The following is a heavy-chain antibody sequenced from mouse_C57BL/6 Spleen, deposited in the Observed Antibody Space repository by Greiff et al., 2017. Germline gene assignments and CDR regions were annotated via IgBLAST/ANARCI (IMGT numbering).Heavy chain of an antibody. CDR1: GYTFTSYT. V-gene: IGHV1-4*01. D-gene: IGHD1-1*01. CDR2: INPSSGYT. Sequence: QVQLQQSGAELARPGASVKMSCKASGYTFTSYTMHWVKQRPGQGLEWIGYINPSSGYTKYNQKFKDKATLTADKSSSTAYMQLSSLTSEDSAVYYCASPGGSSYDAMDYWGQGTSVTVSS. J-gene: IGHJ4*01. CDR3: ASPGGSSYDAMDY.